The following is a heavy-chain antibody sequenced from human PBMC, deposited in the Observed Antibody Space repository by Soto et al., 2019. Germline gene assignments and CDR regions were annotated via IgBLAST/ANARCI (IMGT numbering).Heavy chain of an antibody. CDR1: GYDVNIYY. V-gene: IGHV1-8*01. CDR3: ARGCHGFWSRETYYYAMDV. D-gene: IGHD3-3*01. CDR2: MTPKRETP. J-gene: IGHJ6*02. Sequence: QVHLVQSGAEVKKPGASVKVSCTASGYDVNIYYIHWVRQYTGQGLEWMGWMTPKRETPGYAPQCQGRFTMTRDNSRSAVYMELISLGSEATDVYVCARGCHGFWSRETYYYAMDVWGQGTTVTVSS.